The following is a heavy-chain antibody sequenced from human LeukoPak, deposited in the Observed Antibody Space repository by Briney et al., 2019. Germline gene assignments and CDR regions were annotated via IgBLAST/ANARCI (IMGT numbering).Heavy chain of an antibody. D-gene: IGHD1-26*01. V-gene: IGHV3-53*01. Sequence: GGSLRLSCAASGFTVSSNYMSWVRQAPGKGLEWVSVIYSGGSTYYADSVKGRFTISRHNSKNTLYLQMNSLRAEDTAVYYCAKSSSRGSPDWYFDLWGRGTLVTVSS. J-gene: IGHJ2*01. CDR1: GFTVSSNY. CDR3: AKSSSRGSPDWYFDL. CDR2: IYSGGST.